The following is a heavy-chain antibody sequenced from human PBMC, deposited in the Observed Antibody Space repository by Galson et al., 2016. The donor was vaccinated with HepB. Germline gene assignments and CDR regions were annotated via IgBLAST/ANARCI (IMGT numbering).Heavy chain of an antibody. CDR3: ARLSSCSSSGHFDS. Sequence: ETLSLTCAVSGVSLSDFRYSWTWVRQPPGKDLEWIGSGHNTGTTYYNQPLERRATVSVDASKSQFYLKWTSVTASDTAVYYCARLSSCSSSGHFDSWGPGTLVTVSS. D-gene: IGHD6-13*01. V-gene: IGHV4-39*01. J-gene: IGHJ4*02. CDR1: GVSLSDFRYS. CDR2: GHNTGTT.